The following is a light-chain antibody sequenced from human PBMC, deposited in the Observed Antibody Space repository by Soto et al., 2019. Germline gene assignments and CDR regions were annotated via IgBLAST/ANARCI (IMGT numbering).Light chain of an antibody. CDR3: QQYDSSRLT. CDR2: GTS. J-gene: IGKJ4*01. Sequence: EIVLTQSPGIMYLSPGERATLSCRASQTVGRSYLAWYQQKPGQAPRLLIFGTSTRATGIPDRFSGGGSGTDFTLTISRLEPEDFAVYYCQQYDSSRLTFGGGTKVEIK. V-gene: IGKV3-20*01. CDR1: QTVGRSY.